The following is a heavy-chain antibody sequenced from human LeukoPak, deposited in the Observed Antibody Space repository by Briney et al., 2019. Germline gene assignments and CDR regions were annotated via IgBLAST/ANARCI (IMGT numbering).Heavy chain of an antibody. CDR2: IYYTGTT. Sequence: SETLSLTCTVSGGSISIYYGSWIRQPPGKGLEWIGYIYYTGTTNYNPSLKNRVTISANTSKNQFSLKLHSVTAADTAVYYCASILDGMDVWGQGTTVSVSS. CDR3: ASILDGMDV. J-gene: IGHJ6*02. CDR1: GGSISIYY. V-gene: IGHV4-59*08.